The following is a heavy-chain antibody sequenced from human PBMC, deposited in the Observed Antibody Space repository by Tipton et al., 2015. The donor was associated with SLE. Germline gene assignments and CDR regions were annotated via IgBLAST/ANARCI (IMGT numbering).Heavy chain of an antibody. D-gene: IGHD6-13*01. V-gene: IGHV4-39*07. CDR1: GGSVSSGSYY. CDR2: INHSGST. CDR3: ASRGAAAAPGWYFDL. Sequence: TLSLTCTVSGGSVSSGSYYWSWIRQPLGKGLEWIGEINHSGSTNYNPSLKSRVTISVDTSKNQFSLKLSSVTAADTAVYYCASRGAAAAPGWYFDLWGRGTLVTVSS. J-gene: IGHJ2*01.